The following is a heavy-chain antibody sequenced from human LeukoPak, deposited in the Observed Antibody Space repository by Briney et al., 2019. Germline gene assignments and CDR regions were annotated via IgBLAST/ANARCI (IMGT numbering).Heavy chain of an antibody. V-gene: IGHV3-74*01. CDR2: IDSDGSTI. D-gene: IGHD1-7*01. J-gene: IGHJ4*02. Sequence: GGSLRLSCAGSGFTFSNTRMHWVRQAPGEGLVWVSRIDSDGSTINYADSVKGRFTISRDNAKNTLYLQMNSLRVEDTALYFCATAGNYRFDYWGQGTLVTVSS. CDR1: GFTFSNTR. CDR3: ATAGNYRFDY.